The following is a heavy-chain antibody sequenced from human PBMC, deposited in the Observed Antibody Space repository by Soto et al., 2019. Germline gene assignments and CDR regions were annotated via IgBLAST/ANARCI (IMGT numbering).Heavy chain of an antibody. Sequence: GESLKISCKGSGYSFTSYWIGWVRQMPGKGLEWMGIIYPGDSDTRYSPSFQGQVTISADKSISTAYLQWSSLKASDTAMYYCARVELTTATYYYSYGMDVWGQRPTVTVS. CDR1: GYSFTSYW. D-gene: IGHD4-17*01. V-gene: IGHV5-51*01. CDR2: IYPGDSDT. J-gene: IGHJ6*02. CDR3: ARVELTTATYYYSYGMDV.